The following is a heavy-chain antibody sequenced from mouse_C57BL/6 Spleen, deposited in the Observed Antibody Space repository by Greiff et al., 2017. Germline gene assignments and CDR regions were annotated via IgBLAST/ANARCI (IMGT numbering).Heavy chain of an antibody. J-gene: IGHJ4*01. Sequence: EVQLQQSGPELVKPGASVKISCKASGYSFTDYNMNWVKQSNGKSLEWIGVINPNYGTTSYNQKFKGKATLTVDQSSSTAYMQLNRLTSEDTAVYYCARWGIIAPDAMDYWGQGTSVTVSS. CDR3: ARWGIIAPDAMDY. CDR1: GYSFTDYN. V-gene: IGHV1-39*01. CDR2: INPNYGTT. D-gene: IGHD6-1*01.